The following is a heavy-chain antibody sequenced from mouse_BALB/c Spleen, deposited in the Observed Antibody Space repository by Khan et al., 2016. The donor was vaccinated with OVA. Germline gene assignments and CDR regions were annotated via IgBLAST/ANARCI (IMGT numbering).Heavy chain of an antibody. D-gene: IGHD1-1*01. V-gene: IGHV1-9*01. J-gene: IGHJ2*01. CDR1: GYTFSSYW. CDR2: ILPGSGNT. CDR3: AREGYYYGSRRNDY. Sequence: QVQLKQSGAELMKPGASVKISCKATGYTFSSYWIEWVKQRPGHGLEWIGEILPGSGNTNYNEKFRGKATFTANTSSNTAYMQLSSLTSEDSAVYYCAREGYYYGSRRNDYWGQGTTLTVSA.